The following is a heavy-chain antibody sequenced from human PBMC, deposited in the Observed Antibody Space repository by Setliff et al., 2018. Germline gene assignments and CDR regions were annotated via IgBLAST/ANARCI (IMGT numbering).Heavy chain of an antibody. J-gene: IGHJ3*01. CDR2: ITSSGSTV. CDR3: ARVANPGSNSCYRPLDV. V-gene: IGHV3-11*01. CDR1: KFTFSDYY. Sequence: GGSLRLSCAASKFTFSDYYMSWIRQAPGKGLEWVAYITSSGSTVFYADSVKGRFTISRHNSENTLFLQMNSLRREDTAVYYCARVANPGSNSCYRPLDVWGQGTMVTVSS. D-gene: IGHD3-16*02.